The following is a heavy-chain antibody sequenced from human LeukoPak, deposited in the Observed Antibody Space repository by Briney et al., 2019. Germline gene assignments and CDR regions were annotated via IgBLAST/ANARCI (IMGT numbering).Heavy chain of an antibody. CDR3: ARRLTASGKHYFDY. J-gene: IGHJ4*02. CDR2: ISSSSGTI. CDR1: GFTFSTYN. D-gene: IGHD6-13*01. Sequence: GGSLRLPCAPSGFTFSTYNMNWVRQAPGKGLEWVSYISSSSGTIYYADSVQGRFTISRDNAKNSLYLQMNSLRAEDTAVYYCARRLTASGKHYFDYWGQGTLVTVSS. V-gene: IGHV3-48*01.